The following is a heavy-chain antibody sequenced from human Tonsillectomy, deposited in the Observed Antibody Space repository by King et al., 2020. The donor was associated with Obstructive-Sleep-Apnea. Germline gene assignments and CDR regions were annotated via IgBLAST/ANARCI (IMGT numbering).Heavy chain of an antibody. Sequence: VQLVESGGGVVQPGRSLRLSCAASGFTFSSYAMHGVRPAPGNGLEWGAVISYDGSNKYYADSVKGRFTISRDNSKNTLYLQMNSLRAEDTAVYYCAIAQDRGYFQHWGQGTLVTVSS. CDR1: GFTFSSYA. CDR2: ISYDGSNK. CDR3: AIAQDRGYFQH. J-gene: IGHJ1*01. V-gene: IGHV3-30*04.